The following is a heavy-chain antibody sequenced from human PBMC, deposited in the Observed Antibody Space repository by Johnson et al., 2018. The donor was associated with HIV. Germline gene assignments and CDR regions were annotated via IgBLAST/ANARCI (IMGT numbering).Heavy chain of an antibody. V-gene: IGHV3-66*01. Sequence: MLLVESGGGLVQPGGSLRLSCAASGFTVSSNYMSWVRQAPGKGLEWVSVIYSGGSTYYADSVKGRFTISRDNSKNTLYLQMNSLRAEDTAVFSCVRGEEGAFDIWGQGTMVTVSS. J-gene: IGHJ3*02. CDR1: GFTVSSNY. CDR3: VRGEEGAFDI. CDR2: IYSGGST.